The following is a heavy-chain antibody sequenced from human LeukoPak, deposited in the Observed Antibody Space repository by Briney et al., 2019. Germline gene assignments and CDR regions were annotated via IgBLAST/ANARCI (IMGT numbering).Heavy chain of an antibody. CDR2: VPHDGSSA. J-gene: IGHJ4*02. D-gene: IGHD1-26*01. Sequence: GGSLRLSCAVSGFTFNSYHMHWVRQAPNKGLDWVAVVPHDGSSASHAASVNGRFTISRDNSKDTVFLQMNSLRVDDTAIYYCARQSLGASGLDHWGQGVPVTVSS. V-gene: IGHV3-30*04. CDR1: GFTFNSYH. CDR3: ARQSLGASGLDH.